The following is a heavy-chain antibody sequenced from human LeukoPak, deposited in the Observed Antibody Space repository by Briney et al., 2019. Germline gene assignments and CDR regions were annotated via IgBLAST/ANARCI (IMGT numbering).Heavy chain of an antibody. CDR1: GYTFTSYY. J-gene: IGHJ4*02. CDR3: ARDYEKAAAGAYYFDY. CDR2: INPSGGST. Sequence: GASVKVSCKASGYTFTSYYMHWVRQAPGQGLEWMGIINPSGGSTSYAQKFQGRVTMTRDTSTSTVYMELSSLRSEDTAVYYCARDYEKAAAGAYYFDYWGQGTLVTVSS. D-gene: IGHD6-13*01. V-gene: IGHV1-46*01.